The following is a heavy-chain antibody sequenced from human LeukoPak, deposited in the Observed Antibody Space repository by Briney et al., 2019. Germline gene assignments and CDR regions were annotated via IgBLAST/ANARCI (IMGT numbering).Heavy chain of an antibody. CDR1: GGFITSYY. Sequence: SETLSLTCTVSGGFITSYYWSWIRQPPGKGLEWIGYIYYGASTSYNPSLKSRVTISVGTSKSQFFLKLNSVTAADTAVYYCARGRGRASSTWYVGFDTWGQGTPVTVST. J-gene: IGHJ4*02. CDR2: IYYGAST. V-gene: IGHV4-59*01. D-gene: IGHD2-2*01. CDR3: ARGRGRASSTWYVGFDT.